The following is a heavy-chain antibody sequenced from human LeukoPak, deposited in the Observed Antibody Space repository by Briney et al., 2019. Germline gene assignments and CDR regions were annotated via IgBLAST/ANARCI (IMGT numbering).Heavy chain of an antibody. D-gene: IGHD1-7*01. Sequence: PGRSLRLSCAASGFTFSSYAMHWVRQAPGKGLEWVAVISYDGSNKYYADSVKGRFTISRDNSKNTLYLQMNSLRAEDTAVYYCARDFRTFLTGTQGLGIWGQGTMVTVSS. V-gene: IGHV3-30-3*01. CDR2: ISYDGSNK. CDR1: GFTFSSYA. CDR3: ARDFRTFLTGTQGLGI. J-gene: IGHJ3*02.